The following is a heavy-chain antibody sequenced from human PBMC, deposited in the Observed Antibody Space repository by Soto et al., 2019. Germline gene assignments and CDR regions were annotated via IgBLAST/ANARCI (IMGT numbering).Heavy chain of an antibody. Sequence: GGSLRLSCAVSGFTFSDAWMSWVRQAPGKGLEWVGRIKRKIDGGATDYTAPVKGRFIISRDDSKNTLYLQMNSLKTEDTAVYYCISHPSCSGNYFEYWGRGTLVTVSS. CDR2: IKRKIDGGAT. V-gene: IGHV3-15*01. CDR3: ISHPSCSGNYFEY. CDR1: GFTFSDAW. D-gene: IGHD1-26*01. J-gene: IGHJ4*02.